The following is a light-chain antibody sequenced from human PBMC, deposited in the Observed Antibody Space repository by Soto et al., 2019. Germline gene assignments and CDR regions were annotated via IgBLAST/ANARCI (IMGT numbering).Light chain of an antibody. Sequence: KQSPATXSVKKKQRAPYPCRASQSVNTNLAWYQQKPGKAQXLXXXGASTRATGIQDRFSGSGSGTEFTLAIRSFYSEDFAVYYCQHYNNLLLWTVG. J-gene: IGKJ1*01. CDR1: QSVNTN. CDR2: GAS. CDR3: QHYNNLLLWT. V-gene: IGKV3-15*01.